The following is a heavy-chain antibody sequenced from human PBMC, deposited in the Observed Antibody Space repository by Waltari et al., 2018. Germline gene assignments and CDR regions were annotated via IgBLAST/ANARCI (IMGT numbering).Heavy chain of an antibody. D-gene: IGHD2-21*01. V-gene: IGHV1-24*01. CDR2: LDPEDGET. Sequence: QVQLVQSGAEVKKPGASVKVSCKVSGYTLTELSMHWVRQAPGKGLEWMGGLDPEDGETIYEQKFQGRVTMTEDTSTDTAYMELSSLRSEDTAVYYCATAVDCGGDCSPHFDYWGQGTLVTVSS. CDR1: GYTLTELS. CDR3: ATAVDCGGDCSPHFDY. J-gene: IGHJ4*02.